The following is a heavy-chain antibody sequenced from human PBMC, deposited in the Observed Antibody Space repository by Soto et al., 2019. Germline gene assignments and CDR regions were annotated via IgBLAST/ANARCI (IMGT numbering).Heavy chain of an antibody. CDR2: ISYDGSNK. D-gene: IGHD3-22*01. V-gene: IGHV3-30*18. CDR1: GFTFSSYA. CDR3: ANTPLPYYYDSSGYYYVPFDY. Sequence: GGSLRLSWAASGFTFSSYAMRWVRQAPGKGLEWVAVISYDGSNKYYADSVKGRFTISRDNSKNTLYLQMNSLRAEDTAVYYCANTPLPYYYDSSGYYYVPFDYWGQGTLVTVSS. J-gene: IGHJ4*02.